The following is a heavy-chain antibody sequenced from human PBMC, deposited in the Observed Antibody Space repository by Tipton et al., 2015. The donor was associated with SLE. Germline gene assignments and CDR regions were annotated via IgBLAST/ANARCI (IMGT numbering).Heavy chain of an antibody. J-gene: IGHJ1*01. Sequence: SLRLSCAASGFTFSSYAMHWVRQAPGKGLEWVAVISYDGSKKYYADSVKGRFTISRDNSNNTLYLQMNSLRAEDTAVYYCARGYCSGGSCFLYFQHWGQGTLVTVSS. D-gene: IGHD2-15*01. CDR1: GFTFSSYA. CDR3: ARGYCSGGSCFLYFQH. V-gene: IGHV3-30*14. CDR2: ISYDGSKK.